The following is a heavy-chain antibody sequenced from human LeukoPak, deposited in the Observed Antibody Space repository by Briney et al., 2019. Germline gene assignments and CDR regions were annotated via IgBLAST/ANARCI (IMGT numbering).Heavy chain of an antibody. CDR1: GGSISSGSYY. D-gene: IGHD3-16*01. CDR2: IYFSGST. CDR3: ARSSYVSYYMDV. Sequence: PSETLSLTCTASGGSISSGSYYWGWIRQPPGKGLEWIGTIYFSGSTYYNPSLKSRVTISVDTSKNQFSLKLSSVTAADTAVYYCARSSYVSYYMDVWGKGTTVTVSS. V-gene: IGHV4-39*01. J-gene: IGHJ6*03.